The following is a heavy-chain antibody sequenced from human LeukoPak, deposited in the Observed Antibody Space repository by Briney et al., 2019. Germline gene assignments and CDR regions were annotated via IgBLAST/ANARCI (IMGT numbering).Heavy chain of an antibody. CDR1: GFTFSNFA. CDR2: ISYDGSIK. Sequence: SLRLSCAASGFTFSNFAMHWVRQAPGKGLEWVAVISYDGSIKYYADSVKGRFTISKDNSKNTLYPQMNSLRAEDTAVYYCAREDMTTVTTRWAFDIWGQESRDTVSS. CDR3: AREDMTTVTTRWAFDI. D-gene: IGHD4-17*01. J-gene: IGHJ3*02. V-gene: IGHV3-30*04.